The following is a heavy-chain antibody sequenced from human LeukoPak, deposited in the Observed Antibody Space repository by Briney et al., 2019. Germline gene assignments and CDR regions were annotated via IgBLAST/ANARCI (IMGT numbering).Heavy chain of an antibody. Sequence: ASVTVSCKASGGTFSSYAISWVRQAPGQGLEWMGGIIPIFGTANYAQKFQGRATITADESTSTAYMELSSLRSEDTAVYYCARESGHGDYLDVWGQGTTVTVSS. CDR2: IIPIFGTA. D-gene: IGHD4-17*01. J-gene: IGHJ6*03. CDR3: ARESGHGDYLDV. V-gene: IGHV1-69*13. CDR1: GGTFSSYA.